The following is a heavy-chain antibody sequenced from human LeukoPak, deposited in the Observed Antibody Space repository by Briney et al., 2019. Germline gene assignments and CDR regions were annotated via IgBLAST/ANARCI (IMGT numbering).Heavy chain of an antibody. CDR3: ARGRLVPAAIYYYYYMDV. V-gene: IGHV1-8*03. CDR2: MNPNSGNT. CDR1: GYTFTSYD. Sequence: ASVKVSCKASGYTFTSYDINWVRQATGQGLEWMGWMNPNSGNTGYAQKFQGRVTITRNTSISTAYMELSSLRSEDTAVYYCARGRLVPAAIYYYYYMDVWGKGTMVTVSS. J-gene: IGHJ6*03. D-gene: IGHD2-2*02.